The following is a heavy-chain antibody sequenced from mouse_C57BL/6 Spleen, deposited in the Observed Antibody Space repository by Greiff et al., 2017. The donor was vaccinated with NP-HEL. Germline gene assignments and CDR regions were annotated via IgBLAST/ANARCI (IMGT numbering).Heavy chain of an antibody. CDR1: GFTFSSYA. Sequence: EVQRVESGGGLVKPGGSLKLSCAASGFTFSSYAMSWVRQTPEKRLEWVATISDGGSYTYYPDNVKGRFTISRDNAKNNLYLQMSHLKSEDTAMYYCARGTIYYYGSGGNYFDYWGQGTTLTVSS. V-gene: IGHV5-4*01. CDR2: ISDGGSYT. CDR3: ARGTIYYYGSGGNYFDY. D-gene: IGHD1-1*01. J-gene: IGHJ2*01.